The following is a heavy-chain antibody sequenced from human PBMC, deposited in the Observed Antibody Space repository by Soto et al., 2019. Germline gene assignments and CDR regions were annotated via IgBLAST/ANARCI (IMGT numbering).Heavy chain of an antibody. V-gene: IGHV1-8*01. Sequence: QVQLVQSGAEVKKPGASVKVSCKASGYTFTSYDINWVRQATGQGLEWMGWMNPNSGNTGYAQKFEGRVTMTRNTSISTSYMELSSLRSEDTAVYYCAITHLRFGELHYWGQGTLVTVSS. CDR3: AITHLRFGELHY. CDR1: GYTFTSYD. D-gene: IGHD3-10*01. J-gene: IGHJ4*02. CDR2: MNPNSGNT.